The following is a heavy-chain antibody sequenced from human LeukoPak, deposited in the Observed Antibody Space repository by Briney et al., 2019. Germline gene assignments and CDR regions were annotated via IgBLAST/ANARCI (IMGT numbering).Heavy chain of an antibody. J-gene: IGHJ4*02. CDR3: ARGGVIVFDY. Sequence: KPGGSLRLSCAASGFSVTTNFMSWVRQAPGKGLEWVSSISSSSSYIYYADSVKGRFTISRDNAKNSLYLQMNSLRAEDTAVYYCARGGVIVFDYWGQGTLVTVSS. D-gene: IGHD3-16*02. CDR1: GFSVTTNF. V-gene: IGHV3-21*01. CDR2: ISSSSSYI.